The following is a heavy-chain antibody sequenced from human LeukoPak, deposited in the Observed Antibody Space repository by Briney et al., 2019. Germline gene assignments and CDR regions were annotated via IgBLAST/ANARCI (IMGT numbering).Heavy chain of an antibody. CDR1: GFTFSSYS. D-gene: IGHD1-26*01. Sequence: GGSLRLSCAASGFTFSSYSMNWVRQAPGKGLEWVSSISSSSSYIYYADSVKGRFTISRDNAKNSLYLQMNSLRAEDTAVYYCARDPQLGGSYPTTGYFDYWGQGTLVTVSS. J-gene: IGHJ4*02. CDR2: ISSSSSYI. V-gene: IGHV3-21*01. CDR3: ARDPQLGGSYPTTGYFDY.